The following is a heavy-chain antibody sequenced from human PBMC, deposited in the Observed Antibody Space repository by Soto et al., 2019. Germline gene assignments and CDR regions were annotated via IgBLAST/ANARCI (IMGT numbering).Heavy chain of an antibody. CDR3: ARAPGRRGPGPSLWFDP. CDR2: ISAYNGNT. CDR1: GYTFTSYG. D-gene: IGHD1-26*01. Sequence: QVQLVQSGAEVKKPGASVTVSCKASGYTFTSYGISWVRQAPGQGLEWMGWISAYNGNTNYAQKLQGRVTMTTDTSTSTAYMELRSLRSDDTAVYYCARAPGRRGPGPSLWFDPWGQGTLVTVSS. V-gene: IGHV1-18*01. J-gene: IGHJ5*02.